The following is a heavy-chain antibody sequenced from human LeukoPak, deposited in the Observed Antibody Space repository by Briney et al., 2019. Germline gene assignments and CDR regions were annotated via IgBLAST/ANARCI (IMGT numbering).Heavy chain of an antibody. J-gene: IGHJ4*02. V-gene: IGHV3-23*01. Sequence: GGSLRLSCAASGFTFNSYVMSWVRQAPGKGLEWVSAIGGSGARTYYADSVRGRFTISRDNSKNTVNLQLNSLRGEDTAVYYCAKDLVSGDWYWRGFDSWGQGTLVTVSS. D-gene: IGHD6-19*01. CDR2: IGGSGART. CDR3: AKDLVSGDWYWRGFDS. CDR1: GFTFNSYV.